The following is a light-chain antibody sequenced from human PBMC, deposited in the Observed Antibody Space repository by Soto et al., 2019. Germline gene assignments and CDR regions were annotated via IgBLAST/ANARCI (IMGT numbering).Light chain of an antibody. CDR2: KDS. V-gene: IGLV3-25*02. J-gene: IGLJ1*01. CDR3: QSSDDTGNYYL. Sequence: SSELTQTPSVSVSPGQTARITCSGDELSKQYVYWYQQKPGQAPVVVIYKDSERASGIPERFSASSSGTTVTLTISGVRAEDDADYYCQSSDDTGNYYLFGTGTKVTVL. CDR1: ELSKQY.